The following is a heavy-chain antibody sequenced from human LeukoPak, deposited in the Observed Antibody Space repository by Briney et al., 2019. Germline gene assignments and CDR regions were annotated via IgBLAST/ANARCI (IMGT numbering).Heavy chain of an antibody. J-gene: IGHJ5*02. Sequence: PSETLSLTCTVSGGSISSGSYYWSWIRQPPGKGLEWIGEINHSGSTNYNPSLKSRVTISVDTSKNQFSLKLSSVTAADTAVYYCARPSYCGGDCGFDPWGQGTLVTVSS. CDR2: INHSGST. CDR1: GGSISSGSYY. CDR3: ARPSYCGGDCGFDP. D-gene: IGHD2-21*02. V-gene: IGHV4-39*07.